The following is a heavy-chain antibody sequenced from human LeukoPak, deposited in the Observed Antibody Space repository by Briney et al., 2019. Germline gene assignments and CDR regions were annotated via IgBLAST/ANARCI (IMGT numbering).Heavy chain of an antibody. Sequence: SETLPLTCTVSGGSISSYYWSWIRQPTGKGLEWIGRIYTSGSTNYNPSLKSRVTMSVDTSKNQFSLKLSSVTAADTAVYYCAREGYGDYVAWFDPWGQGTLVTVSS. CDR2: IYTSGST. V-gene: IGHV4-4*07. CDR1: GGSISSYY. D-gene: IGHD4-17*01. CDR3: AREGYGDYVAWFDP. J-gene: IGHJ5*02.